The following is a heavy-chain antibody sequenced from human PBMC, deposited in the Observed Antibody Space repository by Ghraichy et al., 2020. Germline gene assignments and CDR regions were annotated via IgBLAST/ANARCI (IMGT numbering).Heavy chain of an antibody. Sequence: ASVKVSCKASGYTFTSYDINWVRQATGQGLEWMGWMNPNSGNTGYAQKFQGRVTMTRNTSISTAYMELSSLRSEDTAVYYCARGGQYYYDSSGYYYVFRAFDIWGQGTMVTVSS. CDR1: GYTFTSYD. V-gene: IGHV1-8*01. J-gene: IGHJ3*02. D-gene: IGHD3-22*01. CDR2: MNPNSGNT. CDR3: ARGGQYYYDSSGYYYVFRAFDI.